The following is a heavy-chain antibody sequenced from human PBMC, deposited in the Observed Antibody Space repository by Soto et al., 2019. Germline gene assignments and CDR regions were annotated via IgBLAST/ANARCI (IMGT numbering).Heavy chain of an antibody. CDR2: IDPTSSRI. Sequence: EAQLVESGGGLVQPGGSLRLSCVASGFSFSSYSVSWVRQAPGKGLEWISYIDPTSSRIYYADSVKGRFAISRDNADNSLYLQVNSVRDEDRALYYCARDMLTGDARAAFDVWGQGTMVTVSS. D-gene: IGHD7-27*01. V-gene: IGHV3-48*02. CDR1: GFSFSSYS. CDR3: ARDMLTGDARAAFDV. J-gene: IGHJ3*01.